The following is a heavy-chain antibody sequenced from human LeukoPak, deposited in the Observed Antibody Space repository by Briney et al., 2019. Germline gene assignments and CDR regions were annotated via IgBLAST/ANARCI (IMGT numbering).Heavy chain of an antibody. CDR1: GFTFSSYS. D-gene: IGHD2-2*01. CDR2: ISSSSSYI. Sequence: PGGSLRLSCAASGFTFSSYSMNWVRQAPGKGLEWVSSISSSSSYIYYADSVKGRFTISRDNAKNSLYLQMNSLRAEDTAVYYCARDSLVRIVVVGRWFDPWGQGTLVTVSS. CDR3: ARDSLVRIVVVGRWFDP. V-gene: IGHV3-21*01. J-gene: IGHJ5*02.